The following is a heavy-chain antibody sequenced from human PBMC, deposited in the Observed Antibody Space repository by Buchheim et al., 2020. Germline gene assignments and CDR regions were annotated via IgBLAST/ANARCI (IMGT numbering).Heavy chain of an antibody. V-gene: IGHV1-2*04. CDR3: ARDRGLWFGELRPTQNYYYYYGMDV. J-gene: IGHJ6*02. CDR2: INPNSGGT. Sequence: QVQLVQSGAEVKKPGASVKVSCKASGYTFTGYYMHWVRQAPGQGLEWMGWINPNSGGTNYAQKFQGWVTMTRDTSISTAYMELSRLRSDDTAVYYCARDRGLWFGELRPTQNYYYYYGMDVWGQGTT. CDR1: GYTFTGYY. D-gene: IGHD3-10*01.